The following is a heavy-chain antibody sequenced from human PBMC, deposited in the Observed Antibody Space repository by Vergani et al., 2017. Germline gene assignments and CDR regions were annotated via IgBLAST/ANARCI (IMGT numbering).Heavy chain of an antibody. CDR3: ARHLRQLAGNDVFDI. V-gene: IGHV4-39*01. CDR2: IYDSRNN. CDR1: GGSISSSSYY. Sequence: QLQLQESGPGLVKPSETLSLTCTVSGGSISSSSYYWGWIRQPPGKGLEWIGSIYDSRNNNYSPSLKSRVSISVDTSKNQFSLNLTSVTAADTAVYYCARHLRQLAGNDVFDIGGHGTLVTVSS. D-gene: IGHD6-6*01. J-gene: IGHJ3*02.